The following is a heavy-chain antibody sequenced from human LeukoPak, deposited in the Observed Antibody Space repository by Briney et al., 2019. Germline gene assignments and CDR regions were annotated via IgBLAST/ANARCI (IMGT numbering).Heavy chain of an antibody. V-gene: IGHV3-21*04. CDR2: ISYTGTYI. D-gene: IGHD1-26*01. J-gene: IGHJ4*02. CDR1: AFSLNAYN. CDR3: VRDRGTYRPIDY. Sequence: GGSLRLSCAASAFSLNAYNMNWVRQAPGKGLEWVSSISYTGTYIYYADSVKGRFTISRDNAQNSLYLQRNSLRAEDTAIYYCVRDRGTYRPIDYWGQGTLVTVSS.